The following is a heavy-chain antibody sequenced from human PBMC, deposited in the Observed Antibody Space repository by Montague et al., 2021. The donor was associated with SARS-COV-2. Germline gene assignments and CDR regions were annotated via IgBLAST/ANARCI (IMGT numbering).Heavy chain of an antibody. Sequence: TLSLTCTVSGGSFNSGAYFWSWIRQHPEEGLDWIAYIYYSGNTYYNPSLKSRVALSVDTSKKQFSLNLTSVTAADTATYYCARGVIAAPGYFDYWGQGTLVTVSS. V-gene: IGHV4-31*03. CDR3: ARGVIAAPGYFDY. J-gene: IGHJ4*02. CDR2: IYYSGNT. CDR1: GGSFNSGAYF. D-gene: IGHD2-15*01.